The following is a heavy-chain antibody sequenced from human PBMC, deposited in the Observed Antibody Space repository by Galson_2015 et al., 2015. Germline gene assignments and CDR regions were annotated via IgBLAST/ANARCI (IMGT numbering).Heavy chain of an antibody. D-gene: IGHD5-24*01. CDR2: MYSGGAT. J-gene: IGHJ4*02. V-gene: IGHV3-53*01. CDR1: GFTVRDNY. CDR3: ARDRRDADNY. Sequence: SLRLSCAASGFTVRDNYMSWFRQAPGKGLEWVSVMYSGGATYYADSMKGRFTISRDRSKNMVYLQMNSLRVEDTAVYYCARDRRDADNYWGQGTRVTVSS.